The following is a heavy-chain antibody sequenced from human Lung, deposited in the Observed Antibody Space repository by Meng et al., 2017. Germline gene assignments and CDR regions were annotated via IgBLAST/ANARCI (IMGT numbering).Heavy chain of an antibody. V-gene: IGHV4-34*01. CDR3: ARGPTTMAHDFDY. Sequence: VQVEQWGAGLLKPSETLSLTCVVFGGSFSDYYWSWIRQPPGKGLEWIGEINHSGSTNYNPSLESRATISVDTSQNNLSLKLSSVTAADSAVYYCARGPTTMAHDFDYWGQGTLVTVSS. CDR1: GGSFSDYY. D-gene: IGHD4-11*01. J-gene: IGHJ4*02. CDR2: INHSGST.